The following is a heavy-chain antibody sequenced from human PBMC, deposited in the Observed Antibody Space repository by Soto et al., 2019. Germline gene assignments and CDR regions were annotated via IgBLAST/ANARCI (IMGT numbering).Heavy chain of an antibody. J-gene: IGHJ5*02. D-gene: IGHD4-17*01. CDR3: ARQSDYGDYLNWFDP. CDR2: IYYSGST. V-gene: IGHV4-39*01. Sequence: QLQLQESGPGLVKPSETLSLTCTVSGGSISSSSYYWGWIRQPPGKGLEWIGSIYYSGSTYYNPSLKSRVTISVDTSKNQFSLKLSSVTAADTAVYYCARQSDYGDYLNWFDPWGQGTLVTVSS. CDR1: GGSISSSSYY.